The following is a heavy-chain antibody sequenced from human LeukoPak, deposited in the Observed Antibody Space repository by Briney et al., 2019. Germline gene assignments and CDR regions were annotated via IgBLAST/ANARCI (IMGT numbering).Heavy chain of an antibody. Sequence: PSETLSLTCTVSGGSISSYYWSWIRQPPGKGLEWIGYIYYSGSTNYNPSLKSRVTISVDTSKNQFSLKLSSVTAADTAVYYCARGVNWFDPWGREPWSPSPQ. CDR3: ARGVNWFDP. CDR1: GGSISSYY. CDR2: IYYSGST. J-gene: IGHJ5*02. V-gene: IGHV4-59*01.